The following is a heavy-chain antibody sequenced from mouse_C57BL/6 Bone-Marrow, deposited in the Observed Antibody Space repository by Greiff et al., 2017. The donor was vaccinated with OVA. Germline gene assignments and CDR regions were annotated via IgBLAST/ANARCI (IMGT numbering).Heavy chain of an antibody. CDR3: ARCDSYAMDY. J-gene: IGHJ4*01. V-gene: IGHV1-50*01. CDR2: IDPSDSYT. Sequence: QVQLQQPGAELVKPGASVKLSCKASGYTFTSYWMQWVKQRPGQGLEWIGEIDPSDSYTNYNQKFKGKATLTVDTSSSTAYMQLSSLTSEDSAVYYCARCDSYAMDYWGQGTSVTVSS. CDR1: GYTFTSYW.